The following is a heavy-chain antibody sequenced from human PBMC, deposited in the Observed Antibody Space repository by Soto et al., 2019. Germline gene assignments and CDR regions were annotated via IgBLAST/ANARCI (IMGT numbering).Heavy chain of an antibody. CDR2: FSGGSGAI. D-gene: IGHD1-1*01. V-gene: IGHV3-23*01. J-gene: IGHJ4*02. CDR1: GLSLGPYG. CDR3: ARWNGFGDS. Sequence: LRLSCAVSGLSLGPYGVTWVRQTPEKGLEWVTGFSGGSGAIFYADSVRGRFTISRDSSTAYLQMNNLRPEDTAVYFCARWNGFGDSWGQGSLVTVSS.